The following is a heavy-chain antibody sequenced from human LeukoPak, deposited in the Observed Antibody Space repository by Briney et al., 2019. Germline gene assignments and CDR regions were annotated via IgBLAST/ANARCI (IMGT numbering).Heavy chain of an antibody. V-gene: IGHV3-23*01. Sequence: AGGSLRLSCATSGFTLRNYAMSWVRQAPGKGLEWVSTISGSGSSGTTTYYADSVKGRFSISRDNSKNTLYLQMHSLRAEDTAVYNCAKTYADYEGNWGQGTLVTVSS. CDR2: ISGSGSSGTTT. D-gene: IGHD4-17*01. J-gene: IGHJ4*02. CDR3: AKTYADYEGN. CDR1: GFTLRNYA.